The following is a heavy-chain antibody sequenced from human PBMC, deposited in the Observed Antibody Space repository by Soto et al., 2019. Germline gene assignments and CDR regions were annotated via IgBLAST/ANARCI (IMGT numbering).Heavy chain of an antibody. Sequence: QVQLVQSGAEVKKPGSSVKVSCKASGGTFSNYAISWVRQAPGQGLEWMGGIVPIFGTTYYAQKFQGRVAIIADDSTTTAYLELSSLRSEDTAMYYCARVEAVAGIYNYHGLDVWGQGTAVSVYS. J-gene: IGHJ6*02. CDR2: IVPIFGTT. D-gene: IGHD6-19*01. CDR1: GGTFSNYA. CDR3: ARVEAVAGIYNYHGLDV. V-gene: IGHV1-69*12.